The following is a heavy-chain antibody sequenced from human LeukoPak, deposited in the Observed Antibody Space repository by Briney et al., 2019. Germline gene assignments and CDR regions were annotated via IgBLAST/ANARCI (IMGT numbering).Heavy chain of an antibody. CDR3: ARGICLLEWLPDGDAFDI. CDR2: ISYDGSNK. V-gene: IGHV3-30-3*01. Sequence: HPGGPLRLSCAASGFTFSSYAMHWVRQAPGKGLEWVAVISYDGSNKYYADSVKGRFTISRDNSNNTLYLQMNSLRAEDTDVYYCARGICLLEWLPDGDAFDIWGRGTMVTVSS. CDR1: GFTFSSYA. J-gene: IGHJ3*02. D-gene: IGHD3-3*01.